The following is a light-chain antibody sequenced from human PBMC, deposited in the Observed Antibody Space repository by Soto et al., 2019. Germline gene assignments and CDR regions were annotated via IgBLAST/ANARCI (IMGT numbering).Light chain of an antibody. CDR1: QDISNY. V-gene: IGKV1-33*01. Sequence: DIQMTQSPSSLSASVGDRVTITCLASQDISNYLNWYQQKPGKAPKLLIYDASNLETGVPSRFSGSGSGTDFTFTISSLQPEDIATYYCQQYDNLPTFGGGTKVDI. CDR3: QQYDNLPT. J-gene: IGKJ4*01. CDR2: DAS.